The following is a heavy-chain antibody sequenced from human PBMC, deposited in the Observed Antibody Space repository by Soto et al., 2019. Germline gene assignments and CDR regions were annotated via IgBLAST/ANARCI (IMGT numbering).Heavy chain of an antibody. CDR2: ISYTVDA. D-gene: IGHD5-18*01. V-gene: IGHV4-59*01. J-gene: IGHJ4*02. Sequence: SETLSLTCSVSAGSISRYYWGWVRQSPGEGLEWIAHISYTVDASYNPSLKSRVTISLDTSKNQIALRLMSVTAADTAVYYCVGSLMSRAMESFDYWGQGTLVTVS. CDR3: VGSLMSRAMESFDY. CDR1: AGSISRYY.